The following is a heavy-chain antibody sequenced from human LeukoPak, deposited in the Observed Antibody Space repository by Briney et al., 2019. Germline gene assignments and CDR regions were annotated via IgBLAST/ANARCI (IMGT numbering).Heavy chain of an antibody. D-gene: IGHD2-2*01. CDR1: GYTFTIYA. J-gene: IGHJ5*02. V-gene: IGHV7-4-1*02. CDR3: ARARGGYCRSTSCYGGGWSVAGHATHNWFDP. CDR2: INTNTGNP. Sequence: ASVNVSCKASGYTFTIYAMNCVRGAPGQGLECRVGINTNTGNPTYAQGFTGRFVFSLDTYVSTAYLQISSLKAEDTAVYSCARARGGYCRSTSCYGGGWSVAGHATHNWFDPWGQGTLVTVSS.